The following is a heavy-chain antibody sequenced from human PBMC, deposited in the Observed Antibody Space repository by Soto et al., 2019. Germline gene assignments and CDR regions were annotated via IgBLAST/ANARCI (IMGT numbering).Heavy chain of an antibody. CDR3: ARDAFDI. CDR2: IYSAGST. J-gene: IGHJ3*02. CDR1: GFTVSSNY. V-gene: IGHV3-66*01. Sequence: GGSLRLSCIGSGFTVSSNYMSWVRQAPGKGLEWVSIIYSAGSTYYADSVRGRFTISRDNSKNTLYLQMNSLRVEDTAVYYCARDAFDIWGQGTMVTVSS.